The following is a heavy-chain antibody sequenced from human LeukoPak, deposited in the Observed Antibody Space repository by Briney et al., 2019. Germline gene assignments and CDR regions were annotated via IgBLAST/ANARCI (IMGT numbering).Heavy chain of an antibody. CDR2: IYSGGST. V-gene: IGHV3-53*01. J-gene: IGHJ4*02. CDR3: ARDDLNYDQGVYLPSRV. Sequence: PGGSLRLSCAASGFTVSSNYMSWVRQAPGKGPEWVSVIYSGGSTYYADSVKGRFTISRDNSKNTLYLQMNSLRAEDTAVYYCARDDLNYDQGVYLPSRVWGQGTLVTVSS. CDR1: GFTVSSNY. D-gene: IGHD3-22*01.